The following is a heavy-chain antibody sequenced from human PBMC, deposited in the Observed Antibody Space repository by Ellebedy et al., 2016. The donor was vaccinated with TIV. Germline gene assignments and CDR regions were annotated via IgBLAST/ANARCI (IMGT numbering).Heavy chain of an antibody. J-gene: IGHJ5*02. CDR3: NRLTPSNWFDP. Sequence: MPSETLSLTCTVSGGSISSYYWSWIRQPPGKGLEWIGYIYYSGSTNYNPSLKSRVTISVDTSKNQFSLKLSSVTAADTAVYYCNRLTPSNWFDPWGQGTLVTVSS. V-gene: IGHV4-59*01. CDR2: IYYSGST. CDR1: GGSISSYY. D-gene: IGHD1-14*01.